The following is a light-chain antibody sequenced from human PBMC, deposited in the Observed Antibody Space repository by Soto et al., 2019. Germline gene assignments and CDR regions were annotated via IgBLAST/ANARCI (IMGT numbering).Light chain of an antibody. J-gene: IGKJ4*01. CDR1: QSVSSN. Sequence: EIVMTQSPATLSVSPGERATLSCRASQSVSSNLACYQQKPGQAPRLLSYGASTRATGIPARVSGSGSGTEFTLTISSLQSEDFAVYYCQQYNNWPPLTFGGGTKVEIK. CDR2: GAS. V-gene: IGKV3-15*01. CDR3: QQYNNWPPLT.